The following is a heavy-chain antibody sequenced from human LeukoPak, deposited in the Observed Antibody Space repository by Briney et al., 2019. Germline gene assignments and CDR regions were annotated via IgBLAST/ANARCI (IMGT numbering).Heavy chain of an antibody. V-gene: IGHV1-69*06. CDR3: ARSPCSSTSCYTFGYYYGMDV. D-gene: IGHD2-2*02. J-gene: IGHJ6*02. CDR2: IIPIFGTA. Sequence: GASVKVSCKASGGTFSSYAISWVRQAPGQGLEWMGGIIPIFGTANYAQKFQGRVTITADKSTSTAYMELSSLRSEDTAVYYCARSPCSSTSCYTFGYYYGMDVWGQGTTVTVSS. CDR1: GGTFSSYA.